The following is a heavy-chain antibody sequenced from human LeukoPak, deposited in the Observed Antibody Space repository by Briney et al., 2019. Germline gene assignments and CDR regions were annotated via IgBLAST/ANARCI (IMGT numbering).Heavy chain of an antibody. J-gene: IGHJ4*02. CDR2: IYYSGST. CDR1: GGSISSYY. V-gene: IGHV4-59*01. Sequence: SETLSLTCTVSGGSISSYYWSWIRQPPGKGLEWIGYIYYSGSTNYNPSLKSRVTISVDTSKNQFSLKLSSVTASDTAVYYCARDEGSSWLDYWGQGTLVTVSS. D-gene: IGHD6-13*01. CDR3: ARDEGSSWLDY.